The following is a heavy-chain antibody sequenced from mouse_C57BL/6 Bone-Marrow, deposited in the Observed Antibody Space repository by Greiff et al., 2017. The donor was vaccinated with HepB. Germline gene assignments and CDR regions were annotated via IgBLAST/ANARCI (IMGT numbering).Heavy chain of an antibody. J-gene: IGHJ4*01. CDR1: GYTFTDYY. D-gene: IGHD2-1*01. Sequence: VQLQQSGAELVRPGASVKLSCKASGYTFTDYYINWVKQRPGQGLEWIARIYPGSGNTYYNEKFKGKATLTAEKSSSTAYMQRSSLTSEDSAVYFCARFYYGPHYYAMDYWGQGTSVTVSS. CDR3: ARFYYGPHYYAMDY. CDR2: IYPGSGNT. V-gene: IGHV1-76*01.